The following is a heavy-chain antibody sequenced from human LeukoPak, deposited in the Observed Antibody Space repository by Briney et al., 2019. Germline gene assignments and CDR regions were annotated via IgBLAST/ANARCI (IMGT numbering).Heavy chain of an antibody. CDR2: IYHSGST. Sequence: KTSETLSLTCTVSGGSISSYYWGWIRQPPGKGLEWIGSIYHSGSTYYNPSLKSRVTISVDTSKNQFSLKLSSVTAADTAVYYCARRITIFGGNYYDYWGQGTLVTVSS. V-gene: IGHV4-39*07. J-gene: IGHJ4*02. CDR1: GGSISSYY. D-gene: IGHD3-3*01. CDR3: ARRITIFGGNYYDY.